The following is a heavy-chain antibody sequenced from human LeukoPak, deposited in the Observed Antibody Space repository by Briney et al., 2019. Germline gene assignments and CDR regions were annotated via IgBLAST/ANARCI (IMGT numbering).Heavy chain of an antibody. V-gene: IGHV3-21*01. Sequence: GGSLRLSCAASGSTFSSYSMNWVRQAPGKGLEWVSYISSSSSYIYYADSVKGRFTISRDNAKNSLSLQMSSLRAEDTAVYYCTRGTSSGYYSDYWGQGTLVTVSS. CDR3: TRGTSSGYYSDY. CDR1: GSTFSSYS. D-gene: IGHD3-3*01. CDR2: ISSSSSYI. J-gene: IGHJ4*02.